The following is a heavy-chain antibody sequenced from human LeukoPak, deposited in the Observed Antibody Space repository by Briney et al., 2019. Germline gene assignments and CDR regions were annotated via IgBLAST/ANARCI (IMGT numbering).Heavy chain of an antibody. Sequence: GGSLRLSCAASGFTFSSYWMSWVRQAPGKGLEWVANIEQEGSERNYVDSVKGRFTISRDNAKNSLYLQMNSLRVEDTALYYCARGRVVVTLDAFDIWGQGTMVIVSS. CDR3: ARGRVVVTLDAFDI. CDR2: IEQEGSER. V-gene: IGHV3-7*05. CDR1: GFTFSSYW. D-gene: IGHD3-22*01. J-gene: IGHJ3*02.